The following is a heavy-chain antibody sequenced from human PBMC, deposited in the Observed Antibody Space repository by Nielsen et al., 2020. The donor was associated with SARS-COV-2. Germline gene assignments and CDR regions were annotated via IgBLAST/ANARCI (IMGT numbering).Heavy chain of an antibody. J-gene: IGHJ5*02. V-gene: IGHV4-39*01. CDR1: GGSISSSSYY. CDR3: ARQMWPDTFDP. CDR2: IYYSGST. D-gene: IGHD5-18*01. Sequence: SETLSLTCTVSGGSISSSSYYWGWIRQPPGKGLEWIGSIYYSGSTYYNPSLKSRVTISVDTSKNQFSLKLGSVTAADTAVYYCARQMWPDTFDPWGQGTLVTVSS.